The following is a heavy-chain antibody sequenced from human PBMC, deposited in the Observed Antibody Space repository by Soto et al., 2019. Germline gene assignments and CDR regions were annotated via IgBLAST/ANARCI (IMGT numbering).Heavy chain of an antibody. CDR3: AKRITMIVVVINGGAFDI. CDR1: GLTLSTSS. Sequence: GGSLRLSCAASGLTLSTSSMSWVRQAPGKGLEWVSAISGSGGSTYYADSVKGRFTISRDNSKNTLYLQMNSLRAEDTAVYYCAKRITMIVVVINGGAFDIWGQGTMVTVSS. J-gene: IGHJ3*02. D-gene: IGHD3-22*01. V-gene: IGHV3-23*01. CDR2: ISGSGGST.